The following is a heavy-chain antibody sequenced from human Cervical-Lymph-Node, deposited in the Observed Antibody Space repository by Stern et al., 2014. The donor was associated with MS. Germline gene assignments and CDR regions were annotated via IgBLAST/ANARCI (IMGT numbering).Heavy chain of an antibody. V-gene: IGHV3-11*01. CDR2: ISISGSSI. Sequence: VQLVESGGGLVKPGGSLRLSCAASGFTFRDYYMSWIRQAPGKGLEWVSYISISGSSIYYADSVKGRFTISRDDAKNSLYLQMNSLRAEDTAVYYCARDCKLRYFDWLSPYFDYWGQGTLVTVSS. D-gene: IGHD3-9*01. J-gene: IGHJ4*02. CDR1: GFTFRDYY. CDR3: ARDCKLRYFDWLSPYFDY.